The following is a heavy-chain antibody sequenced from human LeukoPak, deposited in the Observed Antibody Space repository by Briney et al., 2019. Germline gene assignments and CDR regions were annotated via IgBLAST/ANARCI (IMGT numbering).Heavy chain of an antibody. CDR2: IKSKTYGGTK. J-gene: IGHJ5*02. V-gene: IGHV3-15*05. CDR1: GFTFNNAW. D-gene: IGHD2/OR15-2a*01. Sequence: GGTLTLSCAASGFTFNNAWMSWVRQAPGKGLEWISRIKSKTYGGTKEYAAPVKGRFTISRDDSERTLFLQMESLTTEDTSVYYCTRHHFAWGQGTLVTVSS. CDR3: TRHHFA.